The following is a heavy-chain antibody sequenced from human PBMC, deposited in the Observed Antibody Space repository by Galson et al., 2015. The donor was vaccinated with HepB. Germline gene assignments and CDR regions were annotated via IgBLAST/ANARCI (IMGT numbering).Heavy chain of an antibody. V-gene: IGHV3-30*04. Sequence: SLRLSCAASGFTFSSYAMHWVRQAPGKGLEWVAVISYDGSNKYYADSVKGRFTISRDNSQNTLYLQMNSLRADDTAVYYCAKADIPVGGTGGYWGQGTLVTVSS. D-gene: IGHD6-13*01. CDR1: GFTFSSYA. CDR2: ISYDGSNK. J-gene: IGHJ4*02. CDR3: AKADIPVGGTGGY.